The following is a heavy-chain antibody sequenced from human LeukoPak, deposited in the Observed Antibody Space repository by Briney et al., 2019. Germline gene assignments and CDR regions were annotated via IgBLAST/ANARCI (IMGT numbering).Heavy chain of an antibody. J-gene: IGHJ4*02. CDR3: VRDFLGESAAGGY. Sequence: GGSRRLSCEGSGFTFGSYTINWVRQAPGKGPEWVSSISPSGSSTWNADSVRGRFSISRDNAKNSVYLQMNSLRVEDTALYYCVRDFLGESAAGGYWGQGTLDTVSS. CDR2: ISPSGSST. CDR1: GFTFGSYT. D-gene: IGHD3-16*01. V-gene: IGHV3-21*01.